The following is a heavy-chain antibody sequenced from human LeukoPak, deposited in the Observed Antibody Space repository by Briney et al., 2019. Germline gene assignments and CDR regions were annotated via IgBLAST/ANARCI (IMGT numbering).Heavy chain of an antibody. Sequence: GGSLRLSCAASGFTFSSYAMSWVRQPPGKGLEWVSVISGGGTTYYADSVQGRFTISRDNSKNTLYLQMNSLRAEDMAVYYCAKEGAYDYVRYYFDYGGQGTLVTVSS. CDR3: AKEGAYDYVRYYFDY. J-gene: IGHJ4*02. CDR2: ISGGGTT. CDR1: GFTFSSYA. D-gene: IGHD3-16*01. V-gene: IGHV3-23*01.